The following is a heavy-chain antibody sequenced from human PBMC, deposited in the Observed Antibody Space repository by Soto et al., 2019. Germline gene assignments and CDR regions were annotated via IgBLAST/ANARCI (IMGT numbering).Heavy chain of an antibody. J-gene: IGHJ4*02. CDR2: IIPMLDMT. V-gene: IGHV1-69*04. CDR3: ASDYPIAEASNPFEY. CDR1: GGTFSNYA. Sequence: QVQLVQSGAEVKRPGSSVKVSCKTSGGTFSNYATTWVRQAPGQGLEWMGRIIPMLDMTHYAQKFQGRLTITADKSTSTASMELSSLKFDDTAVYYCASDYPIAEASNPFEYWGQGTQVTVSS. D-gene: IGHD6-13*01.